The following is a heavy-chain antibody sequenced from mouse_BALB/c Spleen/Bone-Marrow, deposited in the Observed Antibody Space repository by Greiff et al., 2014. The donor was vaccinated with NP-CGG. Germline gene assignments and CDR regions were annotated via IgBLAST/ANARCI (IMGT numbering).Heavy chain of an antibody. CDR1: GYSFTGYY. CDR2: INPYNGAT. V-gene: IGHV1-18*01. J-gene: IGHJ2*01. D-gene: IGHD2-1*01. CDR3: GEGGYGNVSDY. Sequence: EVQLQQSGPELVKPGASVKISCKASGYSFTGYYMHWVKQSHVKSLEWIGRINPYNGATSYNQNFKDKASLTADKSSSTAYMEHLSMTSEDAAVYYYGEGGYGNVSDYWGQGTTLTVSS.